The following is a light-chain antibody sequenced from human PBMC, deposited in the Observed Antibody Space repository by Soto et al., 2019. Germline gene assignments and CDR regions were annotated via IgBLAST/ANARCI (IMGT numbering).Light chain of an antibody. J-gene: IGLJ1*01. CDR3: SSYTSSSTYV. CDR2: DVS. CDR1: SSDVGGYNC. Sequence: QSVLTQPASVSGSPGQSIAISCTGTSSDVGGYNCVSWYQHHPGKAPRLVIHDVSNRPSGVSDRFSGSKSGNTASLTISGLQAEDEADYYCSSYTSSSTYVFGTGTKVTVL. V-gene: IGLV2-14*03.